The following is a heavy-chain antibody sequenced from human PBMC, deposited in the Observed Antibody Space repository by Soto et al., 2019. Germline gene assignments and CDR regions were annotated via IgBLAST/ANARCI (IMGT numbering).Heavy chain of an antibody. J-gene: IGHJ4*02. CDR2: INSDGSST. Sequence: PGGSLRLSCAASGFTFSSYWMHWVRQAPGKGLVWVSRINSDGSSTSYADSVKGRFTISRDNAKNTLYLQMNSLRAEDTAVYYCARGSHYYDSSGYYSIIDYWGQGTLVTVSS. V-gene: IGHV3-74*01. D-gene: IGHD3-22*01. CDR1: GFTFSSYW. CDR3: ARGSHYYDSSGYYSIIDY.